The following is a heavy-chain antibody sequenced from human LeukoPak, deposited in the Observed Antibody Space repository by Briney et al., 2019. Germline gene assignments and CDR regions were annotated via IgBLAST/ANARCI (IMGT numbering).Heavy chain of an antibody. D-gene: IGHD4-23*01. Sequence: PSETLSLTCTVSGGSISSSSYYWGWIRQPPGKGLEWIGSTYYSGSTYYNPSLKSRVTISVDTSKNQFSLKLSSVTAADTAVYYCANSANYGGNSGYFDYWAQGTLVTVSS. CDR3: ANSANYGGNSGYFDY. CDR2: TYYSGST. CDR1: GGSISSSSYY. V-gene: IGHV4-39*01. J-gene: IGHJ4*02.